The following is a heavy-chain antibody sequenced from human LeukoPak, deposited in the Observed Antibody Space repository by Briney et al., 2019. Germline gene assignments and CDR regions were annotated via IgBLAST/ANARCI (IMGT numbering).Heavy chain of an antibody. CDR1: GFTFSSYS. J-gene: IGHJ6*03. CDR3: ARDPKQYYDILTGLYYMDV. Sequence: PGGSLRPSCAASGFTFSSYSMNWVRQAPGKGLEWVSSISSSSSYIYYADSVKGRFTISRDNAKNSLYLQMNSLRAEDTAVYYCARDPKQYYDILTGLYYMDVWGKGTTVTVSS. V-gene: IGHV3-21*01. CDR2: ISSSSSYI. D-gene: IGHD3-9*01.